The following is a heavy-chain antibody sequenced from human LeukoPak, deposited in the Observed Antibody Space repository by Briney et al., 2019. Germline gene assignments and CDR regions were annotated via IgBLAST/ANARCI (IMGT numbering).Heavy chain of an antibody. CDR3: VRGVGVSRFNYLDS. V-gene: IGHV3-33*01. Sequence: PGRSLTLSCAASGFTFSSFGMHWVRQAPGKGREWVAVIWYDASNKYYADSVKGRFTISRDNSKNTLYLQMNSLRDDDTAVYYCVRGVGVSRFNYLDSWGQGTLVIVSS. CDR2: IWYDASNK. CDR1: GFTFSSFG. J-gene: IGHJ4*02. D-gene: IGHD6-13*01.